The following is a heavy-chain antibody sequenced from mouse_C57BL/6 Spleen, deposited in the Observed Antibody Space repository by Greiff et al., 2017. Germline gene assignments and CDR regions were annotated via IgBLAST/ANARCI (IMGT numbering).Heavy chain of an antibody. J-gene: IGHJ4*01. CDR2: ISSGSSTI. Sequence: EVKLQESGGGLVKPGGSLKLSCAASGFTFSDYGMHWVRQAPEKGLVWVAYISSGSSTIYYADTVKGRFTISRDNAKNTLFLQRTSLRSEDTAMYYCARDYDPYYYAMDYWGQGTSVTVAS. CDR3: ARDYDPYYYAMDY. D-gene: IGHD2-4*01. V-gene: IGHV5-17*01. CDR1: GFTFSDYG.